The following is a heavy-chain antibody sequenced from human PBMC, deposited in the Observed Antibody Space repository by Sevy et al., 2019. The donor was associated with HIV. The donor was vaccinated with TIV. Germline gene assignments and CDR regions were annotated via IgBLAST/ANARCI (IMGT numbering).Heavy chain of an antibody. Sequence: GGSLRLSCAASGFTFSSYAMHWVRQAPGKGLEWVAVISYVGSNKYYADSVKGRFTISRDNSKNTLYLQMNSLRAEDTAVYYCARGRIAAAEYYFDYWGQGTLVTVSS. J-gene: IGHJ4*02. V-gene: IGHV3-30-3*01. CDR1: GFTFSSYA. CDR3: ARGRIAAAEYYFDY. CDR2: ISYVGSNK. D-gene: IGHD6-13*01.